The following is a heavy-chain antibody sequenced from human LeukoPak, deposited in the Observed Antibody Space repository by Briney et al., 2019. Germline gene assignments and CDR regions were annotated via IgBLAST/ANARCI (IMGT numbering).Heavy chain of an antibody. CDR2: ITSSGSIM. V-gene: IGHV3-48*03. J-gene: IGHJ4*02. D-gene: IGHD4-17*01. Sequence: GGSLRLSCTGSGFTFGDYAMSWVRQAPGKGLEWVSYITSSGSIMYYPDSVKGRFTISRDNAKNSLYLQMNSLRAEDTAVYYCAREGDYGDSDYWGQGTLVTVSS. CDR1: GFTFGDYA. CDR3: AREGDYGDSDY.